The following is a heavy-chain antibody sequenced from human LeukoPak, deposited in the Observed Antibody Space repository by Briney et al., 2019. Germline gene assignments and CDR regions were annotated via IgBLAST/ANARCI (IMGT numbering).Heavy chain of an antibody. Sequence: SETLSLTCAVYGGSFSGYYWSRIRQPPGKGLEWIGEINHSGSTNYNPSLKSRVTISVDTSKNQFSLKLSSVTAADTAVYYCARWTPRGYSGYDLRHFDYWGQGTLVTVSS. CDR1: GGSFSGYY. J-gene: IGHJ4*02. V-gene: IGHV4-34*01. D-gene: IGHD5-12*01. CDR3: ARWTPRGYSGYDLRHFDY. CDR2: INHSGST.